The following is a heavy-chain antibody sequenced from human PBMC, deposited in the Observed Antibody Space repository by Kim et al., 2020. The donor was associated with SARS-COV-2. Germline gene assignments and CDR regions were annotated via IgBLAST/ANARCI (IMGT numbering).Heavy chain of an antibody. Sequence: ASVKVSCKASGYTFTGYYMYWVRQAPGQGLEWMGWINPNSGGTNYAQKFQGRVTMTRDTSISTAYMELSRLRSDDTAVYYCARALGIVATVSDYWGQGTLVTVSS. V-gene: IGHV1-2*02. CDR2: INPNSGGT. CDR3: ARALGIVATVSDY. CDR1: GYTFTGYY. D-gene: IGHD5-12*01. J-gene: IGHJ4*02.